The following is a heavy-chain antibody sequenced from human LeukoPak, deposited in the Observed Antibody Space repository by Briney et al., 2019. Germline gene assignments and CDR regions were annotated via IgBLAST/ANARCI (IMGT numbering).Heavy chain of an antibody. CDR1: GGSISSSIYY. CDR2: IYYSGTT. V-gene: IGHV4-39*01. J-gene: IGHJ4*02. Sequence: SETLSLTCTVSGGSISSSIYYWGWIRQPPGKGLEWIGSIYYSGTTYYNPSLKSRVTISVDTSKNQFSLKLTSVTAADTAVYYCASSGNYYFTLDYWGQGTLVTVSS. D-gene: IGHD3-10*01. CDR3: ASSGNYYFTLDY.